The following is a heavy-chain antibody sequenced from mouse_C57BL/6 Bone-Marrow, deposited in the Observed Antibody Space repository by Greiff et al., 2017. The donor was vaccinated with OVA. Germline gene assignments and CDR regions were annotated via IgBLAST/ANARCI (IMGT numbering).Heavy chain of an antibody. CDR2: IYPGGGYT. J-gene: IGHJ2*01. Sequence: QVHVKQSGAELVRPGTSVKMSCKASGYTFTNYWIGWAKQRPGHGLEWIGDIYPGGGYTNYNEKFKGKATLTADKSSSTAYMQFSSLTSEDSAIYYCARRNPYYFDYWGQGTTLTVSS. V-gene: IGHV1-63*01. CDR1: GYTFTNYW. CDR3: ARRNPYYFDY.